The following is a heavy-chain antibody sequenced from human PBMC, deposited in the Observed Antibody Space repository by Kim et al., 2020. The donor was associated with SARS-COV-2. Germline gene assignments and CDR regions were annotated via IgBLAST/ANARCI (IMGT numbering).Heavy chain of an antibody. CDR2: IYYSGST. Sequence: SETLSLTCTVSGGSISSSSYYWGWIRQPPGKGLEWIGSIYYSGSTYYNPSLKSRVTISVDTSKNQFSLKLSSVTAADTAVYYCARQPSRSLVVWSYGLIDAFDIWGQGTMVTVSS. V-gene: IGHV4-39*01. CDR3: ARQPSRSLVVWSYGLIDAFDI. CDR1: GGSISSSSYY. J-gene: IGHJ3*02. D-gene: IGHD5-18*01.